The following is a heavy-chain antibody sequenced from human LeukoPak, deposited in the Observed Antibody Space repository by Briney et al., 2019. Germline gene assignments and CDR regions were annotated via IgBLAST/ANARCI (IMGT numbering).Heavy chain of an antibody. J-gene: IGHJ4*02. CDR3: ARDTGDYPYYFDY. Sequence: SETLSLTCTVSGDSIGRYFWSWIRQSPTKGVEWLGYMHFSGATNYNPSLKSRLTISADKSKKEFSLKLTSVTAADTGVYFCARDTGDYPYYFDYWGQGILVPVSS. D-gene: IGHD3-9*01. CDR1: GDSIGRYF. V-gene: IGHV4-59*01. CDR2: MHFSGAT.